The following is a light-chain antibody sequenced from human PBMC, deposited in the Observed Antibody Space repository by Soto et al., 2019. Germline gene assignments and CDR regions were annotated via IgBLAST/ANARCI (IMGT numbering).Light chain of an antibody. V-gene: IGLV2-23*01. CDR2: EGS. Sequence: QSVLTQPASVSGSPGQSITISCTGTNSDVGSYNLVSWYQHHPGKAPKLMLYEGSKRPSGVSNRFSGSKSGNTASLTISGLQAEDEADYYCCSYATSTTWVFGGGTKLTVL. CDR3: CSYATSTTWV. CDR1: NSDVGSYNL. J-gene: IGLJ3*02.